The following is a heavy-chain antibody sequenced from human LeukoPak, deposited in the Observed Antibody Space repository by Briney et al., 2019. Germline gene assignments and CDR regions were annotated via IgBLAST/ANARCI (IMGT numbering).Heavy chain of an antibody. CDR1: GGSFSGYY. D-gene: IGHD3-16*01. CDR2: INHSGST. J-gene: IGHJ5*02. CDR3: ARGGVQTFARFDP. Sequence: SETLSLTCAVYGGSFSGYYWSWIRQPPGKGLEWIGEINHSGSTNYNPSLKSRVTISVDTSKNQFSLKLSSVTAADTAVYYCARGGVQTFARFDPWGQGTLVTVSS. V-gene: IGHV4-34*01.